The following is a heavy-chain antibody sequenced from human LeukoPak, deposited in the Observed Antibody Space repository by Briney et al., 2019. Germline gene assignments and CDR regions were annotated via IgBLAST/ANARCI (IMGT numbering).Heavy chain of an antibody. Sequence: PSETLSLTCTVSGGSMSSYYWSWIRQPPGKGLEWIGYIYYSGSTKYNPSLKSRVTISEDTSKNQFSLKLSSVTAADTAVHYCARGFGAYGVNPFHFDSWGPGTLVSVSS. CDR3: ARGFGAYGVNPFHFDS. CDR1: GGSMSSYY. V-gene: IGHV4-59*01. J-gene: IGHJ4*02. D-gene: IGHD4-23*01. CDR2: IYYSGST.